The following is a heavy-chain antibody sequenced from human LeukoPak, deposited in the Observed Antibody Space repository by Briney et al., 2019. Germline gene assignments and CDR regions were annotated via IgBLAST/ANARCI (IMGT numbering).Heavy chain of an antibody. CDR3: ARHGSGSTSCFGY. Sequence: ETLSLTCTVSGGSISSYYWGWIRQPPGKGLEWIGSIYYSGSTYYNPSLKSRVTISVDTSKNQFSLKLSSVTAADTAVYYCARHGSGSTSCFGYWGQGTLVTVSS. CDR2: IYYSGST. J-gene: IGHJ4*02. D-gene: IGHD2-2*01. V-gene: IGHV4-39*01. CDR1: GGSISSYY.